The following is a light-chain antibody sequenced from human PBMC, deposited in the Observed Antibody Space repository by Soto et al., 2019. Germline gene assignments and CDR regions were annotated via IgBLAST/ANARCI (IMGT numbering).Light chain of an antibody. Sequence: ETVLTQSPGTLSLSPGERATLSCRPSQSVSSSYLAWYQQKSGQAPRLLIYGTSNRATGIPDRFSGSGSGTDFTLTISRLEPEDFAVYYCQQYGSSMYTFGQGTKLEIK. J-gene: IGKJ2*01. CDR3: QQYGSSMYT. CDR1: QSVSSSY. V-gene: IGKV3-20*01. CDR2: GTS.